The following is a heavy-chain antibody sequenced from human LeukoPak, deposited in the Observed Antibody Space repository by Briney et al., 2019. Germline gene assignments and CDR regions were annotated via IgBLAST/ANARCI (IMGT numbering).Heavy chain of an antibody. CDR1: GVSFSDYA. J-gene: IGHJ4*02. CDR2: ISGSGGST. Sequence: GGSLRLSCAVSGVSFSDYAMNWVRLAPETGLQWVSSISGSGGSTYYADSVKGRFSISRDNSKNTLSLQMNSLRAEDTALYYCVKGGQRYDFWRFDYWGQGTVVTVSS. V-gene: IGHV3-23*01. D-gene: IGHD3-3*01. CDR3: VKGGQRYDFWRFDY.